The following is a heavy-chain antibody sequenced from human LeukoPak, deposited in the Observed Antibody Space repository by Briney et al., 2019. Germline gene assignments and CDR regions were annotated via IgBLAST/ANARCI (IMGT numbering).Heavy chain of an antibody. V-gene: IGHV4-59*08. CDR3: ARHIGYGVDY. CDR2: IYYSGST. J-gene: IGHJ4*02. CDR1: GFTFSSYA. D-gene: IGHD6-13*01. Sequence: GSLRLSCAASGFTFSSYAMSWVRQPPGKGLEWIGYIYYSGSTNYNPSPKSRVTISVDTSKNQFSLKLSSVTAADTAVYYCARHIGYGVDYWGQGTLVTVSS.